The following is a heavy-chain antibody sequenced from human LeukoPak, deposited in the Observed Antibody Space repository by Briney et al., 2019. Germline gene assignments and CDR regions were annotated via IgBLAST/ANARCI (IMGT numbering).Heavy chain of an antibody. Sequence: PSETLSLTCSISDDSINNDRYFWAWIRQPPGKGLEWIGYIYYSGSTNYNPSLKSRVTISVDTSKNQFSLKLSSVTAADTAVYYCASSGRFLEWLRSGDYYYYMDVWGKGTTVTVSS. J-gene: IGHJ6*03. CDR2: IYYSGST. D-gene: IGHD3-3*01. CDR1: DDSINNDRYF. V-gene: IGHV4-61*01. CDR3: ASSGRFLEWLRSGDYYYYMDV.